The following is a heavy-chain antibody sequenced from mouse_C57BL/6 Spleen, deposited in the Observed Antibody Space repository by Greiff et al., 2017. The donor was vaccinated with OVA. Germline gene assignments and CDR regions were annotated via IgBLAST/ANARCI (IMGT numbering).Heavy chain of an antibody. V-gene: IGHV14-4*01. D-gene: IGHD2-5*01. Sequence: EVKLMESGAELVRPGASVKLSCTASGFNIKDDYMHWVKQRPEQGLEWIGWIDPENGDTEYASKFQGKATITADTSSNTAYLQLSSLTSEDTAVYYCTRDYSNYERAMDYWGQGTSVTVSS. J-gene: IGHJ4*01. CDR3: TRDYSNYERAMDY. CDR1: GFNIKDDY. CDR2: IDPENGDT.